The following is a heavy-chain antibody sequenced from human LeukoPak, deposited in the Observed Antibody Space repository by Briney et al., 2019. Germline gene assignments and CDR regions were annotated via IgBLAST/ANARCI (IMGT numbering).Heavy chain of an antibody. CDR3: ARAANGSGSFYKKGFDY. CDR2: IYYSGST. D-gene: IGHD3-10*01. J-gene: IGHJ4*02. V-gene: IGHV4-39*07. Sequence: SETLPLTCTVSGGSITSTNYYWGWIRQPPGKGLECIGNIYYSGSTFYNPSLRSRVTISVDMSKNQFSLKLSSVTAADTAVYYCARAANGSGSFYKKGFDYWGQGTLVTVSS. CDR1: GGSITSTNYY.